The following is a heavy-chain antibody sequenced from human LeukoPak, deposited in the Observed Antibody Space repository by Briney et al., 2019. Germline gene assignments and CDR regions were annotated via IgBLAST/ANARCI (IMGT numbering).Heavy chain of an antibody. V-gene: IGHV3-49*04. D-gene: IGHD4-17*01. CDR1: GFTFGDYA. J-gene: IGHJ4*02. Sequence: GGSLRLSCTGYGFTFGDYAMSWVRQTPGRGLEWVTFIRSRAYGGAIDYAASVKGRFTISRDDSKSIAYLQMNSLKIEDTAVYYCTRGGVDYGDYDRFFDHWGQGTPVTVSP. CDR3: TRGGVDYGDYDRFFDH. CDR2: IRSRAYGGAI.